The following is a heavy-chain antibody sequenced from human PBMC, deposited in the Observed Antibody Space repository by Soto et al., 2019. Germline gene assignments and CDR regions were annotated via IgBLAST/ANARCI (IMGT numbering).Heavy chain of an antibody. CDR2: LTPFSGDV. CDR3: ASGGAGSGPFTWELTDH. V-gene: IGHV1-45*02. CDR1: GNTFTYRY. J-gene: IGHJ4*02. D-gene: IGHD1-26*01. Sequence: QMQLVQSGAEVKKTGSSVTVSCKALGNTFTYRYLHWVRQAPGHALEWMGWLTPFSGDVHYAQKLQERVTITRDRSINTAYMRMSSLRSEDTAMYYCASGGAGSGPFTWELTDHLVQGTLVTVSS.